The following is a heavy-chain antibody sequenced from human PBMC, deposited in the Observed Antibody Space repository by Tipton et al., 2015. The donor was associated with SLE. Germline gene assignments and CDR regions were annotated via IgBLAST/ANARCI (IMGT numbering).Heavy chain of an antibody. CDR1: GFTFSSYA. CDR2: ISGSGGST. D-gene: IGHD3-16*01. CDR3: ARDLGELC. Sequence: SLRLSCAASGFTFSSYAMSWVRQAPGKGLEWVSAISGSGGSTYYADSVKGRFTISRDNAKNSLYLQMNSLRAEDTAVYYCARDLGELCGGQGTLVTVSS. V-gene: IGHV3-23*01. J-gene: IGHJ4*02.